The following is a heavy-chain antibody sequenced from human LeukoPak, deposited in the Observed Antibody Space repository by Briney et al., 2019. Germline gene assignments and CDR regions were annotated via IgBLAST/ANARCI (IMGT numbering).Heavy chain of an antibody. CDR3: ARGGYSGSYHIDY. Sequence: ASVNVSRKASGGTFSSYAISWVRRAPGQGLEWMGGIIPIFGTANYAQKFQGRVTITADESTSTAYMELSSLRSEDTAVYYCARGGYSGSYHIDYWGQGTLVTVSS. V-gene: IGHV1-69*13. D-gene: IGHD1-26*01. CDR2: IIPIFGTA. CDR1: GGTFSSYA. J-gene: IGHJ4*02.